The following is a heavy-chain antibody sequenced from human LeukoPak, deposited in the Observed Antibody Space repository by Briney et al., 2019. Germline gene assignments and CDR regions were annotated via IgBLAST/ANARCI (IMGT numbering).Heavy chain of an antibody. J-gene: IGHJ6*02. CDR3: ARGIHYCYYGMDV. V-gene: IGHV3-30-3*01. CDR2: ISYDGSNK. Sequence: GRSLRLSCAASGFTFSSYTMHWVRQAPGRGLEWVAVISYDGSNKYYADSVKGRFTISRDNSKNTLYLQMNSLRAEDTAVYYCARGIHYCYYGMDVWAQGNTVTVSS. D-gene: IGHD2-15*01. CDR1: GFTFSSYT.